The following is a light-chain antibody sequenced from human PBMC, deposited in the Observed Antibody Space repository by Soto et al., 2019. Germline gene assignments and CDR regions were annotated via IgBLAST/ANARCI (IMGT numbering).Light chain of an antibody. CDR2: DNN. V-gene: IGLV1-51*01. CDR3: GTWDSSLRAGVV. Sequence: QSVLTQPPSVSAAPGQKVTISCSGSSSNIGNNYVSWYQQFPGTAPKLLIYDNNKRSSGIPDRFSGSKSGTSATLGITGLQTGDEADYYCGTWDSSLRAGVVFGGGTKLTVL. CDR1: SSNIGNNY. J-gene: IGLJ2*01.